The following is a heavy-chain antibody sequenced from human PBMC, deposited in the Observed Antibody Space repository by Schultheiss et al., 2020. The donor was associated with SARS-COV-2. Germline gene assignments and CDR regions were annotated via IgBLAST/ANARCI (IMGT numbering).Heavy chain of an antibody. CDR3: TRGSTAAAGKEDY. J-gene: IGHJ4*02. Sequence: GGSLRLSCAASGFTFSSYAMHWVRQAPGKGLEWVAVISSDGSNKYYADSVKGRFTISRDNSKNTLYLQMNSLRAEDTAVYYCTRGSTAAAGKEDYWGQGTLVTVSS. CDR2: ISSDGSNK. D-gene: IGHD6-13*01. CDR1: GFTFSSYA. V-gene: IGHV3-30*04.